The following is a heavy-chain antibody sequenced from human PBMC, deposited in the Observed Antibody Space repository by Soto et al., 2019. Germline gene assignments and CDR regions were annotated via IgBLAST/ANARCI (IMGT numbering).Heavy chain of an antibody. CDR3: AKDFHSLNYDFWGAPYAFDI. Sequence: EVQLLESGGGLVQPGGSLRLSCAASGFTFSSYAMSWVRQAPGKGLEWVSAISGSGGSTYYADSVKGRFTISRDNSKNTLYLQMNSLRAEDTAVYYCAKDFHSLNYDFWGAPYAFDIWGQGTMVTVSS. D-gene: IGHD3-3*01. CDR2: ISGSGGST. CDR1: GFTFSSYA. V-gene: IGHV3-23*01. J-gene: IGHJ3*02.